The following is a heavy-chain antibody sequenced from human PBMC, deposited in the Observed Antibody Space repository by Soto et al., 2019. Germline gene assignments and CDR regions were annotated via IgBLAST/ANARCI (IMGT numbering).Heavy chain of an antibody. V-gene: IGHV4-34*01. CDR3: AREDWNYAFDY. J-gene: IGHJ4*02. D-gene: IGHD1-7*01. Sequence: PSETLSLTCAVYGGSFSGYYWSWIRQPPGKGLEWIGEINHSGSTNYNPSLKSRVTISVDTSKNQFSLKLSSVTAADTAVYYCAREDWNYAFDYWGQGTLVTVSS. CDR2: INHSGST. CDR1: GGSFSGYY.